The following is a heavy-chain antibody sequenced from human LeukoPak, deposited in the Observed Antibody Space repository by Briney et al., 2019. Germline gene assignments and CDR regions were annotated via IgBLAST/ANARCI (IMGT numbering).Heavy chain of an antibody. V-gene: IGHV4-4*07. CDR1: GDSISSYY. Sequence: SETLSLTCNVSGDSISSYYWTWIRQPAGKGLQWIGRIFTSGSTSYNPSLKSRLTISLDMSKNQFSLKLTSVTAADTAVYYCARRAGAYSHPYDYWGQGTLVTVSS. D-gene: IGHD4/OR15-4a*01. CDR2: IFTSGST. J-gene: IGHJ4*02. CDR3: ARRAGAYSHPYDY.